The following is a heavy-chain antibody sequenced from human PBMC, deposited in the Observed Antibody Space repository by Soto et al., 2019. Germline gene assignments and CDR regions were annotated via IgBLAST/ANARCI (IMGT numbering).Heavy chain of an antibody. CDR3: TRAIITIFGVVINGYGMDV. J-gene: IGHJ6*02. Sequence: PVGSLRLSCTASGFTFGDYAMSWVRQAPGKGLEWVGFIRSKAYGGTTEYAASVKGRFTISRDDSKSIAYLQMDSLKTEDTAVYYCTRAIITIFGVVINGYGMDVWAKGPRSPSP. D-gene: IGHD3-3*01. CDR1: GFTFGDYA. V-gene: IGHV3-49*04. CDR2: IRSKAYGGTT.